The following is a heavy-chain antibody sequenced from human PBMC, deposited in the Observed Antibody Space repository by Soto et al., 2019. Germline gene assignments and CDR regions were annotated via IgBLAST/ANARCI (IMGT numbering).Heavy chain of an antibody. V-gene: IGHV4-31*03. J-gene: IGHJ4*02. CDR3: ARQAGDSSGWSTNDY. Sequence: SETLSLTCTVSGGSISSGGYYLSWIRQHPGKGLEWIGYIYYIGSTYYNPSLKSRVTISVDTSKNQFSLKLSSVTAADTAVYYCARQAGDSSGWSTNDYWGQGTLVTVSS. CDR2: IYYIGST. D-gene: IGHD6-19*01. CDR1: GGSISSGGYY.